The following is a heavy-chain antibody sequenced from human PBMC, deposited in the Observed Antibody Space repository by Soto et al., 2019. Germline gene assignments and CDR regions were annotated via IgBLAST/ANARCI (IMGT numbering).Heavy chain of an antibody. V-gene: IGHV1-2*04. CDR1: GYTFTGYY. Sequence: ASVKVSFKASGYTFTGYYMHWVRQAPGQGLEWMGWINPNSGGTNYAQKFQGWVTMTRGTSISTAYMELSRLRSDDTAVYYCARLTTTGYFDYWGQGTLVTVSS. CDR3: ARLTTTGYFDY. J-gene: IGHJ4*02. D-gene: IGHD4-4*01. CDR2: INPNSGGT.